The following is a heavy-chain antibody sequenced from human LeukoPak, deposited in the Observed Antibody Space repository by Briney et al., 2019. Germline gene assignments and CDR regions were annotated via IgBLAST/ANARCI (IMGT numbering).Heavy chain of an antibody. V-gene: IGHV1-18*01. CDR1: GYTFTSYG. J-gene: IGHJ5*02. D-gene: IGHD3-9*01. CDR3: ARGYDILTGTGWFGP. CDR2: ISAYNGNT. Sequence: GASVKVSCKASGYTFTSYGISWVRQAPGQGLEWMGWISAYNGNTNYAQKLQGRVTMTTDTSTSTAYMELRSLRSDDTAVYYCARGYDILTGTGWFGPWGQGTLVTASS.